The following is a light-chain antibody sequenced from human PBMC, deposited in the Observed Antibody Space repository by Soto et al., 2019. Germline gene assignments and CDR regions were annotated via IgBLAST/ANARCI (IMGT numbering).Light chain of an antibody. CDR3: YQYGSFPHS. V-gene: IGKV3-20*01. CDR2: GAS. J-gene: IGKJ2*01. Sequence: EIVLTQSPGTLSLSPGERATLSCRASQSVSGSSLAWYQHKPSQAPRLLIYGASSRATGIPDRFSGSGSGTDFTFIISRLEPEDFGMYYCYQYGSFPHSFGQGTELE. CDR1: QSVSGSS.